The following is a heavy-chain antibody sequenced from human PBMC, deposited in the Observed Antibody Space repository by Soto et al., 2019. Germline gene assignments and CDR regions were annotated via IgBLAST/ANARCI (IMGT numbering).Heavy chain of an antibody. V-gene: IGHV3-33*01. CDR3: AREPLNRAFDD. Sequence: GGSLRLSCAASGFTFSSYGMHWVRQAPGKGLEWVAVIWYDGSNKYYADSVKGRFTISRDNSKNTLYLQMNSLRAEDTAVYYCAREPLNRAFDDWGQGTLVTVSS. J-gene: IGHJ4*02. CDR2: IWYDGSNK. CDR1: GFTFSSYG.